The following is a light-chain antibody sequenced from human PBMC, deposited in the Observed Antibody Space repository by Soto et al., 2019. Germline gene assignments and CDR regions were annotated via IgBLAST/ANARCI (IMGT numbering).Light chain of an antibody. V-gene: IGLV1-40*01. CDR3: QSYDSSLSGYV. CDR1: SSNIGAGYD. Sequence: QSVLTQPPSVSGSPGQSVTSSCPWLSSNIGAGYDVHWYQQLPGTAPKLLIYGNNNRPSGVPDRFSGSKSGTSASLAITGLQAEDEADYYCQSYDSSLSGYVFGTGTKVTVL. CDR2: GNN. J-gene: IGLJ1*01.